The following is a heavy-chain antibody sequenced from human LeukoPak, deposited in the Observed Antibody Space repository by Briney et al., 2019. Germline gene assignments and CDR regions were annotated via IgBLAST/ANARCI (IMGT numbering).Heavy chain of an antibody. D-gene: IGHD3-22*01. CDR2: IHNSGIT. V-gene: IGHV4-59*08. CDR3: ARASYSYDINGWVPFDY. Sequence: SETLSLTCAVSGDSISNYYWSWIRQPPGKGLEWIGYIHNSGITNYNPSLKSRVTISGDTSKNQFSLRLSSVTAADTAVYYCARASYSYDINGWVPFDYWGQGTLVTVSS. CDR1: GDSISNYY. J-gene: IGHJ4*02.